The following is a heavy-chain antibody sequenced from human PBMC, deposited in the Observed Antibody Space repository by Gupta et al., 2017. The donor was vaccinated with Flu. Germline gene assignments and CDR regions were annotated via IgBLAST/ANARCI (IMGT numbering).Heavy chain of an antibody. V-gene: IGHV3-33*01. CDR3: ARAAAAGPYYYYGMDV. Sequence: QVQLVESGGGVVQPGRSLGLSCAASGFTFSSYGMHWVRQAPGKGLEWVAVIWYDGSNKYYADSVKGRFTISRDNSKNTLYLQMNSLRAEDTAVYYCARAAAAGPYYYYGMDVWGQGTTVTVSS. D-gene: IGHD6-13*01. J-gene: IGHJ6*02. CDR2: IWYDGSNK. CDR1: GFTFSSYG.